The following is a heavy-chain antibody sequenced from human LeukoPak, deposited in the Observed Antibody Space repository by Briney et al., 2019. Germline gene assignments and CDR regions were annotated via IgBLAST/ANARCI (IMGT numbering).Heavy chain of an antibody. V-gene: IGHV3-23*01. CDR1: GFTFSSYA. Sequence: GVSLTLSCAASGFTFSSYAMIWVRQAPGKGREWVSVISGSGGSTYYADSVKGRFTISRDNSKNTLYLQMNSLRAEDTAVYYCARESMVAKKNFDYWGQGTLVTVSS. D-gene: IGHD5-12*01. J-gene: IGHJ4*02. CDR3: ARESMVAKKNFDY. CDR2: ISGSGGST.